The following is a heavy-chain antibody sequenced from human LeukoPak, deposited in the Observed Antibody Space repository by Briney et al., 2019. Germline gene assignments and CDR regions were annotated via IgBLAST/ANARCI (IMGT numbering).Heavy chain of an antibody. Sequence: GGSLRLSCAASGFTFSSYGMHWVRQAPGKGLEWVALIRYDGSNKYYADSVKGRFTISRDNSKNTLYLQMNSLRAEDTAVYYCAGPAISWLIVGATTSFDYWGQGTLVTVSS. CDR1: GFTFSSYG. J-gene: IGHJ4*02. CDR3: AGPAISWLIVGATTSFDY. D-gene: IGHD1-26*01. CDR2: IRYDGSNK. V-gene: IGHV3-30*02.